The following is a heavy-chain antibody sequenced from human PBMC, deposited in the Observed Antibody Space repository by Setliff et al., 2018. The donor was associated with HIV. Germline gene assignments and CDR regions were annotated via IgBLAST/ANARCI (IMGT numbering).Heavy chain of an antibody. CDR3: VLASIVSTARWNH. CDR1: GYSLAGYP. CDR2: INPNSGAT. J-gene: IGHJ5*02. Sequence: ASVKVSCKTSGYSLAGYPLHWVRQAPGQGLEWMGWINPNSGATNYAHNFQGRVTMTRDTSTSTAYMDLSSLTSDDTAVYYCVLASIVSTARWNHWGRGTLVTVSS. V-gene: IGHV1-2*02. D-gene: IGHD1-26*01.